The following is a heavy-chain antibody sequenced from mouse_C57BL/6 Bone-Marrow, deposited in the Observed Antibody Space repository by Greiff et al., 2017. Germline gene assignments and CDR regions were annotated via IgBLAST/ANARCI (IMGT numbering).Heavy chain of an antibody. V-gene: IGHV1-7*01. D-gene: IGHD2-12*01. J-gene: IGHJ3*01. Sequence: QVQLQQSGAELAKPGASVKLSCKASGYTFTSYWMHWVKQRPGQGLEWIGYLNPSSGYTKYTQKFKDKATLTADKSSSTAYMQLSSLTYEDSAVXYCATSYYRAYWGQGTLVTVSA. CDR2: LNPSSGYT. CDR3: ATSYYRAY. CDR1: GYTFTSYW.